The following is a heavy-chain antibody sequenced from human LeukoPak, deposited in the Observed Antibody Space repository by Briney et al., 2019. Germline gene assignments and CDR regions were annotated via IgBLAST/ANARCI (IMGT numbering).Heavy chain of an antibody. D-gene: IGHD3-9*01. CDR2: IYYSGST. V-gene: IGHV4-39*07. J-gene: IGHJ4*02. CDR1: GGSISSSSYY. CDR3: AREAEEEYTVLTGYLY. Sequence: PSETLSLTCTVSGGSISSSSYYWGWIRQPPGKGPEWIGSIYYSGSTNYNPSLKSRVTISLDTSKNQFSLRLTSVTTADTAVYFCAREAEEEYTVLTGYLYWGQGTLVTVSS.